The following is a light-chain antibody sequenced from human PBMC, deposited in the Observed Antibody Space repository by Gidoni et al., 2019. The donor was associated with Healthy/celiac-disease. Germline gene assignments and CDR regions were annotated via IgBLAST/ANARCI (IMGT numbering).Light chain of an antibody. CDR3: QQYGSSRLT. CDR1: QSVSSSY. J-gene: IGKJ4*01. V-gene: IGKV3-20*01. Sequence: EIVLTRSPGTLSLSPGERATLSCGASQSVSSSYLAWYQQKPGQAPRLLIYGASSRATGIPDRFSGSGSGTDFTLTISRLEPEDFAVYYCQQYGSSRLTFGGGTKVEIK. CDR2: GAS.